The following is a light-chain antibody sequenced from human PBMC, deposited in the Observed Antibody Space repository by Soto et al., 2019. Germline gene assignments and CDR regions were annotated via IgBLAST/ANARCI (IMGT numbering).Light chain of an antibody. CDR3: QQYDNWPVT. J-gene: IGKJ1*01. CDR1: QSVSYN. Sequence: RVATQSPACLTVYPGERATLSCRASQSVSYNLAWYQQKPGQAPRLLIYGASTRATGIPARFSGSGSGTEFTLTISSLQSEDFAVYYCQQYDNWPVTFGQGTKVDI. CDR2: GAS. V-gene: IGKV3-15*01.